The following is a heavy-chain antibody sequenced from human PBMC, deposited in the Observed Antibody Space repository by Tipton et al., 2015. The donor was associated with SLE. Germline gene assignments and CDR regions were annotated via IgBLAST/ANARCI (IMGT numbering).Heavy chain of an antibody. CDR3: AKAVAGFFDY. CDR2: IYHSGST. V-gene: IGHV4-4*02. D-gene: IGHD6-19*01. J-gene: IGHJ4*02. CDR1: GGSISSSNW. Sequence: TLSLTCAVSGGSISSSNWWSWVRQPPGKGLEWIGEIYHSGSTNYNPYLRSRVTISVDKPKHHFSVKLSSVTAADTAVYYCAKAVAGFFDYWGQGPLVTVSS.